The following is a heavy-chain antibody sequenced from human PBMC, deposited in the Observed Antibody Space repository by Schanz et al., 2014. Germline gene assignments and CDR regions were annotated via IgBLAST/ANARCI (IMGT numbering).Heavy chain of an antibody. V-gene: IGHV3-48*01. CDR2: IATSSSTR. CDR1: GFTLSSYA. J-gene: IGHJ6*02. D-gene: IGHD3-10*01. CDR3: ARDFDDRRGYGSGYCLGDCMDV. Sequence: VQLVESGGGVVQFGRSLRLSCAAYGFTLSSYAMHWVRQVPGKGLEWLSYIATSSSTRHYADSVKGRVTISRDNAKKTLSLQMISLRAEDTAVYYCARDFDDRRGYGSGYCLGDCMDVWGQGTTVTVSS.